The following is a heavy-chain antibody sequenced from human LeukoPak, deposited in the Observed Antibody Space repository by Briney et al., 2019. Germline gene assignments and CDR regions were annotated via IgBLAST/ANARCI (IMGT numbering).Heavy chain of an antibody. V-gene: IGHV4-30-4*01. CDR2: IYYSGST. CDR3: AREGYYYDSSGYYYTHYFDY. J-gene: IGHJ4*02. CDR1: GGSISSGDYY. D-gene: IGHD3-22*01. Sequence: PSETLSLTCTVSGGSISSGDYYWSWIRQPPGKGLEWIGYIYYSGSTYYNPSLKSRVTISVDTSKNQFSLKLSSVTAADTAVYYCAREGYYYDSSGYYYTHYFDYWGQGTLVTVSS.